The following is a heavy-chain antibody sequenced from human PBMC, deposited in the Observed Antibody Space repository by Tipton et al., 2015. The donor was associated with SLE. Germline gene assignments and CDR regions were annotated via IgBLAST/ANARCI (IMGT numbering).Heavy chain of an antibody. D-gene: IGHD4-17*01. CDR3: ARDLKTTVTTFAFDI. J-gene: IGHJ3*02. CDR2: IYHSGST. V-gene: IGHV4-38-2*02. Sequence: LRLSCAASGFTFDVYSMHWIRQPPGKGLEWIGSIYHSGSTYYNPSLKSRVTISVDTSKNQFSLQLSSVTAADTAVYYCARDLKTTVTTFAFDIWGQGTMVTVSS. CDR1: GFTFDVYS.